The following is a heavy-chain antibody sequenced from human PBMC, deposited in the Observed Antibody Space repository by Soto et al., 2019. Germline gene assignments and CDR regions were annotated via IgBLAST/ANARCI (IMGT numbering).Heavy chain of an antibody. J-gene: IGHJ5*02. CDR3: TRVYDFWSGYYTGWFDP. Sequence: GGSLRLSCTASGFTFGDYAMSWFRQAPGKGLEWVGFIRSKAYGGTTEYAASVKGRFTISRDDSKSIAYLQMNSLKTEDTAVYYCTRVYDFWSGYYTGWFDPWGQGTLVTVSS. CDR2: IRSKAYGGTT. CDR1: GFTFGDYA. V-gene: IGHV3-49*03. D-gene: IGHD3-3*01.